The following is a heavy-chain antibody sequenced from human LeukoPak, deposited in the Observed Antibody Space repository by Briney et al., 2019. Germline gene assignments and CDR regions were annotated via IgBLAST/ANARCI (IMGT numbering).Heavy chain of an antibody. CDR3: ARDRVATTPTNAFDI. D-gene: IGHD5-24*01. CDR1: GFTFSSYS. V-gene: IGHV3-21*01. J-gene: IGHJ3*02. Sequence: GGSLRLSCAASGFTFSSYSMNWVRQALGKGLEWVSSISSSSSYIYYADSVKGRFTISRDNAKNSLYLQMNSLRAEDTAVYYCARDRVATTPTNAFDIWGQGTMVTVSS. CDR2: ISSSSSYI.